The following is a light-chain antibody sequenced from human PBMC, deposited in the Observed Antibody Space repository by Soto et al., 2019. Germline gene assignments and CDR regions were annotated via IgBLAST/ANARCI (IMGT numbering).Light chain of an antibody. Sequence: EIVMTQAPATLSVSPGERDTLSCRASQSVTSNLAWYQQKPGQPPRRLIYGASTRATGIPARFSGSGSGTEFTLTISSLQSEDFAVYYCQQYNNWPLTFGGGTKVDIK. CDR1: QSVTSN. CDR3: QQYNNWPLT. V-gene: IGKV3-15*01. CDR2: GAS. J-gene: IGKJ4*01.